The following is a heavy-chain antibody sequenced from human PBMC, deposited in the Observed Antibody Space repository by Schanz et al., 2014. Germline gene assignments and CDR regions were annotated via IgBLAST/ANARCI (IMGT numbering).Heavy chain of an antibody. D-gene: IGHD3-9*01. Sequence: GQLVESGGGVVQPGRSLRLSCAASGFTFNNFNMNWVRQAPGKGLEWVSSISSSGSSIYYADSVKGRFTISRDNANNSLFLRMNSLRAEDTAVYYCAKDHAGSDILTALGNWGQGTLVTVSS. CDR3: AKDHAGSDILTALGN. CDR1: GFTFNNFN. J-gene: IGHJ4*02. CDR2: ISSSGSSI. V-gene: IGHV3-21*06.